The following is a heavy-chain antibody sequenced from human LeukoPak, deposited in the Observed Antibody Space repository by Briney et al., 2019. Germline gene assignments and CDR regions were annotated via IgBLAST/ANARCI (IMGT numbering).Heavy chain of an antibody. CDR1: GFTVSDHS. CDR3: ARKDY. Sequence: GGSLRLSCAASGFTVSDHSMSWVRQAPGKGLECVSTIYSGGATSYADSVQGRFTLTRDTSKNTLYLQLKTLTAEDTALYYCARKDYWGQGVLVTVSS. CDR2: IYSGGAT. J-gene: IGHJ4*02. V-gene: IGHV3-53*01.